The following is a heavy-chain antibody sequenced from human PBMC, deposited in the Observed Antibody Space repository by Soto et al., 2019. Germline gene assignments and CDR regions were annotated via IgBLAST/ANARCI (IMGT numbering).Heavy chain of an antibody. Sequence: GSLRLSCASSGFSFSSYTMSWVRQAPGKGLEWVSSISSSGDRTYYADSVKGRFTISRDNSKNTLYLHMSTLGAEDTAMYYCAKDLSSDYYGRSTDYWGQGSLVTVSS. CDR1: GFSFSSYT. D-gene: IGHD3-9*01. V-gene: IGHV3-23*01. CDR2: ISSSGDRT. CDR3: AKDLSSDYYGRSTDY. J-gene: IGHJ4*02.